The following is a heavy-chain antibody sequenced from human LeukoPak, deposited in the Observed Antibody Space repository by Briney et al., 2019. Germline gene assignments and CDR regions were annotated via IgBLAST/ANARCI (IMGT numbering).Heavy chain of an antibody. V-gene: IGHV3-23*01. J-gene: IGHJ4*02. CDR1: GFTLSSYA. D-gene: IGHD1-26*01. CDR2: ISGSAGST. CDR3: AKDRELLSDY. Sequence: GGSLRLSCAASGFTLSSYAMSWVRQAPGKGLEWVSLISGSAGSTYYADSVKGRFTISRDNSKNTLYLQMNSLRAEDTAVYYCAKDRELLSDYWGQGTLVTVSS.